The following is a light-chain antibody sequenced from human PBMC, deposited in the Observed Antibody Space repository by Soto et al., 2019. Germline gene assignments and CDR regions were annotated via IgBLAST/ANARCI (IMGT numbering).Light chain of an antibody. J-gene: IGLJ2*01. V-gene: IGLV1-51*01. CDR3: GTWDSSLSAVI. CDR2: DNY. CDR1: SSNIGNNY. Sequence: QSVLTQPPSVSAAPGQMVTISCSGSSSNIGNNYVFWYQHLPGTAPKLLIYDNYKRPSGMPDRFSGSKSGTSATLGITGLKTGDGADYYCGTWDSSLSAVIFGGGTKLTVL.